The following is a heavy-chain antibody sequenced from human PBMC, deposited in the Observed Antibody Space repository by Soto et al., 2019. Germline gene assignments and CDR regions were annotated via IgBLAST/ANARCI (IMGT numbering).Heavy chain of an antibody. Sequence: PSETLSLTCTVSGGSISSGDYYWSWIRQPPGTGLEWIGYIYYSGSTYYNPSLKSRVTISVDTSKNQFSLKLSSVTAADTAVYYCARPPVAYCGGDCYSSDAFDIWGQGTMVTVSS. CDR3: ARPPVAYCGGDCYSSDAFDI. CDR1: GGSISSGDYY. D-gene: IGHD2-21*02. J-gene: IGHJ3*02. CDR2: IYYSGST. V-gene: IGHV4-30-4*01.